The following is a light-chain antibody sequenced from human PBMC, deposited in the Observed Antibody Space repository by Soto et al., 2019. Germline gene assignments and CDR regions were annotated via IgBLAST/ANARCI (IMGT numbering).Light chain of an antibody. CDR3: SSYTSGSTWV. J-gene: IGLJ3*02. CDR1: SSDVGGYNY. Sequence: QSALTQPASVSGSPGQSITISCTGTSSDVGGYNYVSWYQQHPGKAPKLMIYEVSNRPSGVSNRFSGSKSGNTASLTISGLXXEXEADYYCSSYTSGSTWVFGGGTKLTV. CDR2: EVS. V-gene: IGLV2-14*01.